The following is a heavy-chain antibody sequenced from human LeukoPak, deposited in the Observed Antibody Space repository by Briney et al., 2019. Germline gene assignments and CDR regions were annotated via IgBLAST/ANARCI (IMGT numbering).Heavy chain of an antibody. Sequence: GESLKISCQGSTYRFTSYWIGWVRQMPGKGLEWMGIIYPGDSDTRYSPSSQGQVTISADKSISTAYLQWSSLKASDTATYYCVRGSTRWQQVALDYWGQGTLVTVSS. CDR3: VRGSTRWQQVALDY. CDR2: IYPGDSDT. CDR1: TYRFTSYW. J-gene: IGHJ4*02. V-gene: IGHV5-51*01. D-gene: IGHD6-13*01.